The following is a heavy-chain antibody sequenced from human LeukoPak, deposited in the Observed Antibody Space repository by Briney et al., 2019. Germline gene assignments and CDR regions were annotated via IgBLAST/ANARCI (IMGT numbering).Heavy chain of an antibody. Sequence: AGESLKISCKGSGYRFKEYWIGWVRQMPGNGLEWMGIIYPDDSDIRYSPSFQGQVTISADRSISIAYLQWSSLKASDTAMHYCARQTMGVRGGEWDYWGQGTLVTVSS. J-gene: IGHJ4*02. CDR1: GYRFKEYW. D-gene: IGHD3-10*01. CDR2: IYPDDSDI. V-gene: IGHV5-51*01. CDR3: ARQTMGVRGGEWDY.